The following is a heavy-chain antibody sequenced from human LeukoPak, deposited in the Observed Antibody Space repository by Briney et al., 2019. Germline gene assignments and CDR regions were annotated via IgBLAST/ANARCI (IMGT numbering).Heavy chain of an antibody. V-gene: IGHV3-48*01. J-gene: IGHJ4*02. CDR3: ARPYDFWSGYSAGSYFDY. CDR2: ISSSSRTI. Sequence: GGSLRLSXAASGFTFSSYSMNWVCQAPGKGLEWVSYISSSSRTIYYADSVKGRFTISRDNAKNSLYLQMNSLRAEDTAVYYCARPYDFWSGYSAGSYFDYWGQGTLVTVSS. CDR1: GFTFSSYS. D-gene: IGHD3-3*01.